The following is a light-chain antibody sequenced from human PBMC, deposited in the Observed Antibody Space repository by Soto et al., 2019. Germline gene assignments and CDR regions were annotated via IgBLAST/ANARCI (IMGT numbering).Light chain of an antibody. CDR1: SSNIGAGYD. CDR2: GNS. CDR3: QSYDSSLGVV. J-gene: IGLJ2*01. V-gene: IGLV1-40*01. Sequence: QSVLTQPPSVSGAPGQRVTISCTGSSSNIGAGYDVHWYQQLPGTAPKLLMYGNSNRPSGVPDRFSGSKSDTSASLAITGLQTEDEADYYCQSYDSSLGVVFGGGTKVTVL.